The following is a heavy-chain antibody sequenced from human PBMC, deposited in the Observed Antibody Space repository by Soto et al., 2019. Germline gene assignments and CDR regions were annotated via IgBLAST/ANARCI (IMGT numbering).Heavy chain of an antibody. Sequence: PSETLSLTCTVSGGSISSYYWSWIRQPPGKGLEWIGYIYYSGSTNYNPSLKSRVTISVDTSKNQFSLKLSSVTAADTAVYYCARVRHYYDSSGYRYYFEYWGQGTLVTVSS. V-gene: IGHV4-59*01. D-gene: IGHD3-22*01. CDR1: GGSISSYY. CDR2: IYYSGST. J-gene: IGHJ4*02. CDR3: ARVRHYYDSSGYRYYFEY.